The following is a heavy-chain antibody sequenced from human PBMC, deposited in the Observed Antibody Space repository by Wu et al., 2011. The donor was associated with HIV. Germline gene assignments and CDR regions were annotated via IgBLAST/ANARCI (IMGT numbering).Heavy chain of an antibody. CDR3: AREWRYCTGGSPCPSEYLQH. CDR2: LDPEDTTA. CDR1: GYTFTDYY. D-gene: IGHD2-8*02. V-gene: IGHV1-69-2*01. J-gene: IGHJ1*01. Sequence: EVQLVQSGAEVKKPGASVRISCKVSGYTFTDYYIHWLQQAPGKGLVWVGLLDPEDTTAKYAAKFQDRVTISADPSTATAHLDLSSLRSEDTALYYCAREWRYCTGGSPCPSEYLQHWGQGTLV.